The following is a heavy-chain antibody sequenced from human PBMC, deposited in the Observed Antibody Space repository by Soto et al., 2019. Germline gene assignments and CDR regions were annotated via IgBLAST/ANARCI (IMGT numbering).Heavy chain of an antibody. D-gene: IGHD5-12*01. CDR2: IKSKTDGGTT. J-gene: IGHJ4*02. CDR1: SVSNAW. CDR3: TTYSGYDLDFDY. V-gene: IGHV3-15*07. Sequence: SVSNAWMNWVRKAPGKGLEWVGRIKSKTDGGTTDYAAPVKGRFTISRDDSKNTLYLQMNSLKTEDTAVYYCTTYSGYDLDFDYWGQGTLVTVSS.